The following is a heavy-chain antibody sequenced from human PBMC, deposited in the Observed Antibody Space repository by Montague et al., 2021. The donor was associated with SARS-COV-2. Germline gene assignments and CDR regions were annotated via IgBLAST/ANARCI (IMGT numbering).Heavy chain of an antibody. D-gene: IGHD3-16*02. J-gene: IGHJ6*02. CDR3: ARGQPPRITFGAIISYGLDV. CDR2: INHSGST. CDR1: GGSFSGYY. Sequence: SETLSLTCAVYGGSFSGYYWTWIRQPPGKGLEWIGEINHSGSTNYNPSLKSRVTISVDTSKNQFSLKLRSVTAADTAVYYCARGQPPRITFGAIISYGLDVWGQGTTVTVSS. V-gene: IGHV4-34*01.